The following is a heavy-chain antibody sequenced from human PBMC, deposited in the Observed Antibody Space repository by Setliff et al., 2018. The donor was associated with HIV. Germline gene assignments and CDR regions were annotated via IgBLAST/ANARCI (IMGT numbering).Heavy chain of an antibody. V-gene: IGHV4-39*01. CDR2: IYHTGKT. Sequence: SETMSLTCTVSGGSVSTSSYSWGWIRQPPEKGLEWIGTIYHTGKTYYNSSLNSRVTIAVETSKDQFSLNLSTVTAADTAVYYCGRVAGYCAPSRCYGYNAFDIWCPGTMVTVSS. J-gene: IGHJ3*02. CDR3: GRVAGYCAPSRCYGYNAFDI. D-gene: IGHD2-15*01. CDR1: GGSVSTSSYS.